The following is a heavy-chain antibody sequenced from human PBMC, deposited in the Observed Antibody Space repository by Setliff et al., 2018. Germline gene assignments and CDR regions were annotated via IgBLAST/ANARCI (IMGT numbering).Heavy chain of an antibody. D-gene: IGHD4-17*01. J-gene: IGHJ4*02. CDR3: ARAPAHDYADYMFMTTMGYYFDY. V-gene: IGHV3-11*04. CDR1: GFTFSDYY. CDR2: ISGSGTTI. Sequence: GGSLRLSCAASGFTFSDYYMSWIRQAPGRGLEWVSYISGSGTTIYYADSVKGRFTISRDNAKNSLYLQMNSLRAEDTADYYCARAPAHDYADYMFMTTMGYYFDYWGQGTLVTVSS.